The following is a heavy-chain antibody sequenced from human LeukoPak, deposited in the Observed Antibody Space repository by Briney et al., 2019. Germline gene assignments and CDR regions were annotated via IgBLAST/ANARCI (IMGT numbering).Heavy chain of an antibody. CDR3: AKAHPRDIGSYIDFEY. CDR2: ISGSGGST. J-gene: IGHJ4*02. D-gene: IGHD1-26*01. CDR1: GFTFSSYA. Sequence: GGSLRLSCAASGFTFSSYAMSWVRQAPGKGLEWVSAISGSGGSTYYADSVKGRFTISRDNSENTLYLEMNSLRAEDTAVYYCAKAHPRDIGSYIDFEYWGQGTLVTVSS. V-gene: IGHV3-23*01.